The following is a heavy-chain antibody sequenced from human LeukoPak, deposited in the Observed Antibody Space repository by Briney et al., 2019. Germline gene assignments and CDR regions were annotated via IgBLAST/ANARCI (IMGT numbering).Heavy chain of an antibody. J-gene: IGHJ4*02. CDR2: IYYSGST. CDR1: GGSFSGYY. V-gene: IGHV4-59*01. D-gene: IGHD2-8*01. Sequence: SETLSLTCAVYGGSFSGYYWSWIRQPPGKGLEWIGYIYYSGSTNYNPSLKSRVTISVDTSKNQFSLKLSSVTAADTAVYYCARGGIGCTNGVCYMAGLDYWGQGTLVTVSS. CDR3: ARGGIGCTNGVCYMAGLDY.